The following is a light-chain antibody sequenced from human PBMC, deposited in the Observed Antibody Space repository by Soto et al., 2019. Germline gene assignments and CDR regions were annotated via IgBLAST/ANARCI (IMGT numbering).Light chain of an antibody. CDR3: QQYGSSYT. J-gene: IGKJ2*01. Sequence: ENVLTQSPGTLSLSPGERATLSCRASQSISSNFLAWYQQKPGQAPRLLIYRASNKIPGIPDRFSGSGSGTDFTLTISRLEPEDFAVYYCQQYGSSYTFGQGTKLEI. CDR2: RAS. V-gene: IGKV3-20*01. CDR1: QSISSNF.